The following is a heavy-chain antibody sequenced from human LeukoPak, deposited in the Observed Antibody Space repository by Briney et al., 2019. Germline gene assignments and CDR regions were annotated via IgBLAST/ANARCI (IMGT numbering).Heavy chain of an antibody. J-gene: IGHJ6*02. CDR1: GFTFDDYA. Sequence: HAGGSLRLSCAASGFTFDDYAMHWVRQAPGKGLEWVSGISWNSGSIGYADSVKGRFTISRDNSKNTLYLQMNSLRAEDTAVYYCARGGRTTWHGMDVWGQGTTVTVSS. CDR3: ARGGRTTWHGMDV. D-gene: IGHD4-17*01. CDR2: ISWNSGSI. V-gene: IGHV3-9*01.